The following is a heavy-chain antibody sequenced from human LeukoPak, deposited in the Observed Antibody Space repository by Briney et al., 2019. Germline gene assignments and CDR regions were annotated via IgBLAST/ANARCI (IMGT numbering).Heavy chain of an antibody. CDR3: ASSSSGDYGAFDI. D-gene: IGHD4-17*01. CDR2: IYSGGST. CDR1: GFTVSSNY. V-gene: IGHV3-66*01. J-gene: IGHJ3*02. Sequence: GGSLRLSCAASGFTVSSNYMSWVRQAPGKGLEWVSVIYSGGSTYYADSVKGRFTISRDNSKNTLYLQMNSLRAEDTAVYYCASSSSGDYGAFDIWGQGTMVTVSS.